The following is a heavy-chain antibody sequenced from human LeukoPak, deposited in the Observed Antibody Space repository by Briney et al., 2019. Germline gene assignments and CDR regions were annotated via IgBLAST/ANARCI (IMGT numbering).Heavy chain of an antibody. Sequence: SETLSLTCTVSGGSISSGDYYWSWIRQPPGKGLEWIGYIYYSGSTYYNPSLKSRVTISVDTSKNQFSLKLSSVTAADTAVYYCARGFAVAGNGEDFDYWGQGTLVTVSS. J-gene: IGHJ4*02. CDR1: GGSISSGDYY. D-gene: IGHD6-19*01. CDR2: IYYSGST. V-gene: IGHV4-30-4*01. CDR3: ARGFAVAGNGEDFDY.